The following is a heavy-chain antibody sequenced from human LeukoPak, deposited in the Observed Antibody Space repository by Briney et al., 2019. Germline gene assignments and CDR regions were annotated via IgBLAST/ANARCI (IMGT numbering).Heavy chain of an antibody. CDR3: AKAERGAVGDY. J-gene: IGHJ4*02. CDR1: GFTFSSYG. V-gene: IGHV3-30*18. CDR2: ISYDGSNK. D-gene: IGHD1-26*01. Sequence: GGSLRLSCAASGFTFSSYGTHWVRQAPGKVLEWVAVISYDGSNKYYADSVKGRFTISRDNSKNTLYLQMNSLRAEDTAVYYCAKAERGAVGDYWGQGTLVTVSS.